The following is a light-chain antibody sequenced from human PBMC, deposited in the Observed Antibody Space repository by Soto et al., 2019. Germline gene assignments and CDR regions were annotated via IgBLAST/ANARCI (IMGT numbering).Light chain of an antibody. V-gene: IGKV3-15*01. CDR2: HVS. Sequence: EIVMTQSPATLSVSPGERATLSCRASQSVSNNLAWYQQKPGQAPRLLIYHVSTGATGIPARFSGSGSGTEFTLTISSLQSEDFAVYYCQQYNKWPLTFGGGTKVEIK. CDR1: QSVSNN. CDR3: QQYNKWPLT. J-gene: IGKJ4*01.